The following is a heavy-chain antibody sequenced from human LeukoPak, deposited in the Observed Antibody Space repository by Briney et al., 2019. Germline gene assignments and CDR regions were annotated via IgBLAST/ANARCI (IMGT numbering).Heavy chain of an antibody. CDR1: GFAFSNAW. CDR2: IKSKTDGGTT. D-gene: IGHD3-16*01. V-gene: IGHV3-15*01. CDR3: TAGPGWRLGGY. Sequence: GGSLRLSCAASGFAFSNAWMSWVRQAPGKGLEWVGRIKSKTDGGTTDYAAPVKGRFTISRDDSKNTLYLQMNSLKTEDTAVYYCTAGPGWRLGGYWGQGTLVTVSS. J-gene: IGHJ4*02.